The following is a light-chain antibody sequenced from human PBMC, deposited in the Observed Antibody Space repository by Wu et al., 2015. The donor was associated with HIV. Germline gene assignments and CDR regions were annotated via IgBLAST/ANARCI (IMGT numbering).Light chain of an antibody. Sequence: EIVLTQSPGTLSLSPGERATLSCRASQSVSSSYLAWYQQKPGQAPRLLIYGASSRATGIPDRFSGSGSGTDFTLTISRLEPEDFAVYYCQQYGRSSITFGGGPKVEIK. V-gene: IGKV3-20*01. J-gene: IGKJ4*01. CDR3: QQYGRSSIT. CDR1: QSVSSSY. CDR2: GAS.